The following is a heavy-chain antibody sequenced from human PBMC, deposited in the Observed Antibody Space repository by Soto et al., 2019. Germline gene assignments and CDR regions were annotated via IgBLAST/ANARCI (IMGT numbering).Heavy chain of an antibody. CDR3: ARAKYYDFWSGYIYGMDV. D-gene: IGHD3-3*01. CDR1: GFTFSSYG. CDR2: IWYDGSNK. J-gene: IGHJ6*02. Sequence: GGSLRLSCAASGFTFSSYGMHWVRQAPGKGLEWVAVIWYDGSNKYYADSVKGRFTISRDNSKNTLYLQMNSLRAEDTAVYYCARAKYYDFWSGYIYGMDVWGQGTTVTSP. V-gene: IGHV3-33*01.